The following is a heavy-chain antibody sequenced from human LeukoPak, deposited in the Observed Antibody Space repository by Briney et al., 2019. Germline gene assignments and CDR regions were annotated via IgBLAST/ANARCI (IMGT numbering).Heavy chain of an antibody. Sequence: GGSLRLSCAASGFAFSSYEMNWVRQAPGKGLEWVSYISSSGSTIYYADSVKGRFTISRDNAKNSLYLQMNSLRAEDTAVYYCAKDLSTVTTYYYYYGMDVWGQGTTVTVSS. J-gene: IGHJ6*02. CDR3: AKDLSTVTTYYYYYGMDV. CDR1: GFAFSSYE. CDR2: ISSSGSTI. D-gene: IGHD4-17*01. V-gene: IGHV3-48*03.